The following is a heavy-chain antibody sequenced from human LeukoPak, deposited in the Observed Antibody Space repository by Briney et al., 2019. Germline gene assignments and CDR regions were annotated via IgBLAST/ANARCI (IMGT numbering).Heavy chain of an antibody. J-gene: IGHJ6*03. Sequence: SETLSLTCSVSGGSIISNTYYWDWIRQPPGKGLEWIGSMYYSGSTYYNPSLKSRVTISVDTSKNQFSLRLTSVTAADTAVYYCARGSYGSGSYWGYYYYYMDVWGKGTTVTISS. CDR3: ARGSYGSGSYWGYYYYYMDV. D-gene: IGHD3-10*01. CDR2: MYYSGST. CDR1: GGSIISNTYY. V-gene: IGHV4-39*07.